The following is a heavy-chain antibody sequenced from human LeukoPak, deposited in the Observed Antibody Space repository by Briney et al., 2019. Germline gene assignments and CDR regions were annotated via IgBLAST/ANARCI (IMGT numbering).Heavy chain of an antibody. V-gene: IGHV1-46*01. D-gene: IGHD4-11*01. CDR2: INPSGGST. CDR3: ARDFGTYSNPLYYYYMDV. CDR1: GYTFTSYY. J-gene: IGHJ6*03. Sequence: ASVKVSCKASGYTFTSYYMHWVRQAPGQGLEWMGIINPSGGSTSYAQKFQGRVTMTRDMSTSTVYMELSSLRSEDTAVYYCARDFGTYSNPLYYYYMDVWGKGTTVTVSS.